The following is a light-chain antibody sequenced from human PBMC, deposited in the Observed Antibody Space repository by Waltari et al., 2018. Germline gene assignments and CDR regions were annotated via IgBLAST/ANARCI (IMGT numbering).Light chain of an antibody. V-gene: IGLV1-44*01. Sequence: QSVLTQPPSASGAPGQRVTISCSGSSSNFGSNTVNGDQQLPVTAPKLLIYYNVQRPSGVPDRFSGSKSGTSASLAISGLQSEDEADYYCAAWDDSLNAEVFGGGTKLTVL. CDR1: SSNFGSNT. CDR3: AAWDDSLNAEV. CDR2: YNV. J-gene: IGLJ3*02.